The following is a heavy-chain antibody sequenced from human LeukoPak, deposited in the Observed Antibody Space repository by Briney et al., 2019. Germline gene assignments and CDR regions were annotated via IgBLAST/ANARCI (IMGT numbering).Heavy chain of an antibody. D-gene: IGHD2-2*01. Sequence: ASVKVSCKGSGYNFDRYGVNWVRQAPGQGLEWVGWISTYNGNTFYAQRFEGRVSMTTDTSTNTVYMDLRSLRSDDTAVYYCARDLEHCRNIICSNSAYWGQGTLVTVSS. J-gene: IGHJ4*02. V-gene: IGHV1-18*04. CDR1: GYNFDRYG. CDR2: ISTYNGNT. CDR3: ARDLEHCRNIICSNSAY.